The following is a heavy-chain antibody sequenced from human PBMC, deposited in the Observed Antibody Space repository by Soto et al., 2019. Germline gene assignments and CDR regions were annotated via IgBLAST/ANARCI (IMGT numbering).Heavy chain of an antibody. CDR3: AKWQRGAVIYYHYYRDV. CDR1: GFTFSSYA. J-gene: IGHJ6*03. CDR2: ISGSGGST. V-gene: IGHV3-23*01. D-gene: IGHD2-21*01. Sequence: GGSLRLSCAASGFTFSSYAMSWVRQAPGKGLEWVSAISGSGGSTYYADSVKGRFTISRENSKNTLYLQMNSLRAEDTAVYYFAKWQRGAVIYYHYYRDVWGKGTTVTVPS.